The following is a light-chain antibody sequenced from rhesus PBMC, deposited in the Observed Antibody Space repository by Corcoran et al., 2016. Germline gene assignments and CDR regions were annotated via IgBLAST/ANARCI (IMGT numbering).Light chain of an antibody. CDR3: QKYNDWPFT. CDR1: QSVGST. J-gene: IGKJ3*01. CDR2: YPS. Sequence: EIVMTQSPATLSLSPGERATLSCRASQSVGSTLAWYQQKPGQAPRLLIDYPSSRATGIPDRFSGSGSGTEFTFTISSLDPEDVGVYYCQKYNDWPFTFGPGTKLDIK. V-gene: IGKV3-42*02.